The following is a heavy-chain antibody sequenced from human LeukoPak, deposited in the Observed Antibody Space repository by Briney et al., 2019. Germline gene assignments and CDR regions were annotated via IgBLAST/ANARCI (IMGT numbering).Heavy chain of an antibody. CDR2: INNDGSST. CDR3: VRERDNFWSSHHSIFDS. J-gene: IGHJ4*02. D-gene: IGHD3-3*01. V-gene: IGHV3-74*01. Sequence: GGSLRLSCAASGFIFSDHWMHWVRQAPGKGLVWLSRINNDGSSTIYADSVKGRFTFSRDNAENTLFLEMSSLRVEDTAVYYCVRERDNFWSSHHSIFDSWGQGTLVTVSS. CDR1: GFIFSDHW.